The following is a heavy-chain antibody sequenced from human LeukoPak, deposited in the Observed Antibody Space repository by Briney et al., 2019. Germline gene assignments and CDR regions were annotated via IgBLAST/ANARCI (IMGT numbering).Heavy chain of an antibody. CDR3: AGSGTYRAFET. CDR1: TFTFSSLA. V-gene: IGHV3-64D*06. Sequence: GGSLRVSCSASTFTFSSLAMHWVRQAPGKGLECVSTISSNGGSTTNAESVKGRFTVSRDNSRNTLYLQMTSLRADDTAVYYCAGSGTYRAFETWGQGTMVTVSS. CDR2: ISSNGGST. D-gene: IGHD3-10*01. J-gene: IGHJ3*02.